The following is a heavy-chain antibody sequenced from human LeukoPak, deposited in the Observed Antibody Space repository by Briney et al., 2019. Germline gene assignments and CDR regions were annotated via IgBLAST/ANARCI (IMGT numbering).Heavy chain of an antibody. V-gene: IGHV1-18*01. CDR3: ARGNVVEYYDFWSGPLEGYYMDV. CDR1: GYTFTSYG. J-gene: IGHJ6*03. Sequence: ASVKVSCKASGYTFTSYGISWVRQAPGQGLEWMGWISAYNGNTNYAQKLQGRVTMTTDTSTSTAYMELRSLRSDDTAVYYCARGNVVEYYDFWSGPLEGYYMDVWGKGTTVTVSS. CDR2: ISAYNGNT. D-gene: IGHD3-3*01.